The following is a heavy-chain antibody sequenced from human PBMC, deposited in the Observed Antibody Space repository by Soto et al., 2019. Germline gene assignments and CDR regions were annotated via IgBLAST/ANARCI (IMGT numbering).Heavy chain of an antibody. Sequence: GSGPTLVNPTQTLTLTCTFSGFSLSTSGMCVSWIRQPPGKALEWLALIDWDDDKYYSTSLKTRLTISKDTSKNQVVLTMTNMDPVDTATYYCARMVMVRGVLFYYYGMDVWGQGTTVTVSS. D-gene: IGHD3-10*01. CDR1: GFSLSTSGMC. CDR3: ARMVMVRGVLFYYYGMDV. V-gene: IGHV2-70*01. CDR2: IDWDDDK. J-gene: IGHJ6*02.